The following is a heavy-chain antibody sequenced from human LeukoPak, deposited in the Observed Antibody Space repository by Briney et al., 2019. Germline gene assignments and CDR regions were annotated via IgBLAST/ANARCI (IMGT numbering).Heavy chain of an antibody. D-gene: IGHD6-19*01. CDR2: IIPILGIA. CDR3: ARDYRSGRSNWFDP. J-gene: IGHJ5*02. V-gene: IGHV1-69*04. CDR1: GGTFSSYT. Sequence: GASVKVFCKASGGTFSSYTISWVRQAPGQGLEWMGRIIPILGIANYAQKFQGRVTITADKSTSTAYMELSSLRSEDTAVYYCARDYRSGRSNWFDPWGQGTLVTVSS.